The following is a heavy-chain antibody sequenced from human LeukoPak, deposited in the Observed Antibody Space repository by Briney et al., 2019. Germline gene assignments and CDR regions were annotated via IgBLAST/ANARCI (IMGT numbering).Heavy chain of an antibody. V-gene: IGHV4-61*02. CDR2: IYTSRCT. D-gene: IGHD2-8*01. CDR1: GGSISSGSYY. CDR3: ARGNGYDYYMDV. Sequence: SQNLSLNCSVSGGSISSGSYYWRWIRQPAGKGRWWIGRIYTSRCTNYNHSLESRATISVATSEYQVSLNLSSEDAAVTAGDCCARGNGYDYYMDVGSKGTTVTVS. J-gene: IGHJ6*03.